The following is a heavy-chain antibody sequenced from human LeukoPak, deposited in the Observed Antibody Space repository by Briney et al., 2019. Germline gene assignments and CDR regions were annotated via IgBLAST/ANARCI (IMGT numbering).Heavy chain of an antibody. D-gene: IGHD5-12*01. Sequence: GGSLRLSCAASGFTFSDYWMSWVRQAPGKGLECLANMKQDGSEEYYVDSVKGRFTISRDNAKNSLYLQMNSLRAEDTAVYYCARVRDRGSGYVYFDYWGQGTLVTVSS. CDR1: GFTFSDYW. CDR2: MKQDGSEE. CDR3: ARVRDRGSGYVYFDY. V-gene: IGHV3-7*01. J-gene: IGHJ4*02.